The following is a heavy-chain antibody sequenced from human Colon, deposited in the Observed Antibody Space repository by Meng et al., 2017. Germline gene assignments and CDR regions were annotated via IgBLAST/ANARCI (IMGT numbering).Heavy chain of an antibody. J-gene: IGHJ5*02. Sequence: GQIQQGGHRLLKPSEALSPTCAVSGGSFSGFYWSWIRQPPGKGLEWIGEIDHFGISNYNSSLKGRLTMSVDTSKKQISLTLTSVTAADTAVYYCATGLRHGDWFDPWGPGTLVTVSS. D-gene: IGHD4-17*01. CDR2: IDHFGIS. CDR3: ATGLRHGDWFDP. V-gene: IGHV4-34*01. CDR1: GGSFSGFY.